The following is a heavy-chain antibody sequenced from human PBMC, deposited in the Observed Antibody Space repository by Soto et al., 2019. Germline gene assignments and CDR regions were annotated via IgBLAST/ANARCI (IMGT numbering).Heavy chain of an antibody. V-gene: IGHV1-18*01. J-gene: IGHJ4*02. Sequence: ASVKVSCKTSGYTYHIHGITWVRQAPGQGLEWMGWISAFNHDTRYAQRFQGRLSMASDKSTSTAYMELRSLTSDDTAVYYCAKDTAYGQYRDFDYWGQGTLVTVSS. CDR2: ISAFNHDT. D-gene: IGHD2-2*01. CDR3: AKDTAYGQYRDFDY. CDR1: GYTYHIHG.